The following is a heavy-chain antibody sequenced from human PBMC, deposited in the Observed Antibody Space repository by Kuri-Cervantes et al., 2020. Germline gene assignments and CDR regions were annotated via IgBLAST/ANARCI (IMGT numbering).Heavy chain of an antibody. D-gene: IGHD3-10*01. V-gene: IGHV3-23*01. CDR2: ISSSGSST. CDR1: GFTFSSYA. CDR3: ARETPGIGYYFEC. Sequence: GGSLRLSCAASGFTFSSYAMSWVRQAPGKGLEWVSGISSSGSSTFYADSVKGRLTISRDNSKNTLYLQVNSLRVEDTAVYFCARETPGIGYYFECWGQGTLVTVSS. J-gene: IGHJ4*02.